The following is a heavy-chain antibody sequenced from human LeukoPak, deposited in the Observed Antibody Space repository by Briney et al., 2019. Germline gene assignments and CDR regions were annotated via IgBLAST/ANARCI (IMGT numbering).Heavy chain of an antibody. CDR2: ISGSGGST. CDR3: AKDHALAELLWFGELLVAFDI. V-gene: IGHV3-23*01. Sequence: PGGSLRLSCAASGFTFSSYAMSWVRQAPGKGLEWVSAISGSGGSTYYADSVKGRFTISRDNSKNTLYLQMNSLRAEDTAVYYCAKDHALAELLWFGELLVAFDIWGQGTMVTVSS. J-gene: IGHJ3*02. D-gene: IGHD3-10*01. CDR1: GFTFSSYA.